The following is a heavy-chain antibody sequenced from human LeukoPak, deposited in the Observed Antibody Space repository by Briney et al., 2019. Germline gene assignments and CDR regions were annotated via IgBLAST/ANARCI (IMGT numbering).Heavy chain of an antibody. CDR1: GGSISSGDYY. V-gene: IGHV4-30-4*01. CDR2: IYYSGST. CDR3: ARGTYCSGGSCYERQIDY. J-gene: IGHJ4*02. D-gene: IGHD2-15*01. Sequence: SQTLSLTCTVSGGSISSGDYYWSWLRQPPGKGLEWIGYIYYSGSTYYNPSLKSRVTISVDTSKNQFSLKLSSVTAADTAVYYCARGTYCSGGSCYERQIDYWGQGTLVTVSS.